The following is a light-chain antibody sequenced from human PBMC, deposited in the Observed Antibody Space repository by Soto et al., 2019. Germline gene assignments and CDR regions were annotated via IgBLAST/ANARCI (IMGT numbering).Light chain of an antibody. CDR2: GAS. CDR3: QQYKKWPRT. CDR1: QSVSGNY. Sequence: MVLWQAPGTLALSPGEGATLSCRASQSVSGNYLAWYQQKPGQAPSLLMHGASSRAAGIPERFGGSGSGTDFTLTISRLEPEDFAVYYCQQYKKWPRTFGQGSIVDIK. J-gene: IGKJ1*01. V-gene: IGKV3-20*01.